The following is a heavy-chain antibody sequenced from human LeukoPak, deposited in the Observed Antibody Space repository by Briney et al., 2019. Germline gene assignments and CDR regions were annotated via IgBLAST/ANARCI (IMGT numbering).Heavy chain of an antibody. Sequence: GESLRLSCAASGFTFSSYEMNWVRQAPGRGLEWVSYISTSGSTIYYADSVKGRFITSRDNAKNSLYLQMNSLRAEDTAVYYCARISGTPSNFDYWGQGTLVTVSS. V-gene: IGHV3-48*03. D-gene: IGHD1-7*01. CDR3: ARISGTPSNFDY. CDR1: GFTFSSYE. J-gene: IGHJ4*02. CDR2: ISTSGSTI.